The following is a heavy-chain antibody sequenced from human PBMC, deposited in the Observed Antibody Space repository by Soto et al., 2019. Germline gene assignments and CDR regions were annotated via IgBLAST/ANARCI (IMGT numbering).Heavy chain of an antibody. Sequence: QVQLVQSGAEVKKPGASVKVSCKTSGYTFTTYGINWMRQAPGQGLEWMGWISPYNGDTKYAQNLQGRVTMTTDTSTSTVYMDLRSLRSDDTAVYYCEREDRGYANYFAPWGQGTLVTVSS. D-gene: IGHD5-12*01. V-gene: IGHV1-18*01. J-gene: IGHJ5*02. CDR3: EREDRGYANYFAP. CDR1: GYTFTTYG. CDR2: ISPYNGDT.